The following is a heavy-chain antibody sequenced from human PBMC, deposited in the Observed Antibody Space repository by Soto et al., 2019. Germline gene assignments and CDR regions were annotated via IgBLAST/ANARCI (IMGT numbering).Heavy chain of an antibody. V-gene: IGHV2-5*02. CDR3: AHARNDLVAFDI. CDR2: IYWDDDK. Sequence: QITLKESGPTLVKPTQTLTLTCTFSGFSLNTGGVGVGWIRQSPGKALEWLGLIYWDDDKRYSPSLKTRLTITNDTSKHQVVLTLTNMEPVDTATYYCAHARNDLVAFDIWGQGTLVTVSS. J-gene: IGHJ3*02. CDR1: GFSLNTGGVG. D-gene: IGHD6-6*01.